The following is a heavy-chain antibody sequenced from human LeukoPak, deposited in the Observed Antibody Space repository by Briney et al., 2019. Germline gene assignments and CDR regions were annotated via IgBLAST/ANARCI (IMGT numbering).Heavy chain of an antibody. CDR2: INHSGST. CDR3: ARWDLNCSSTSCHNWFDP. Sequence: SETLSLTCAVYGGSFSGYYWSWIRQPPGKGLEWIGEINHSGSTNYNPSLKSRVTISVDTSKNQFSLKLSSVTAADTAVYYCARWDLNCSSTSCHNWFDPWGQGTLVTVSS. D-gene: IGHD2-2*01. V-gene: IGHV4-34*01. J-gene: IGHJ5*02. CDR1: GGSFSGYY.